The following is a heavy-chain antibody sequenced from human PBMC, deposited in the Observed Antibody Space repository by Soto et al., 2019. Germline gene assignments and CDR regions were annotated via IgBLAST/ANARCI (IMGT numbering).Heavy chain of an antibody. CDR2: INSDGSST. CDR3: ARDLTHPDIMSDRTYYFDY. V-gene: IGHV3-74*01. CDR1: GFTFSSYC. D-gene: IGHD5-12*01. Sequence: GGSLRLSCAASGFTFSSYCMHWVRQAPGKGLVWVSRINSDGSSTSYADSVKGRFTISRDNAKNTLYLQMNSLRAEDTAVYYCARDLTHPDIMSDRTYYFDYWGQGTLVTVSS. J-gene: IGHJ4*02.